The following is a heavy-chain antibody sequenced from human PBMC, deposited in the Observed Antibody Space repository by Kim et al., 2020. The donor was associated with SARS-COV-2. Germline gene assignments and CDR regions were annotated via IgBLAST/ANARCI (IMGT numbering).Heavy chain of an antibody. CDR1: GFTFSSYE. V-gene: IGHV3-48*03. CDR2: IYTSGSTT. Sequence: GGSLRLSCTASGFTFSSYERNWVRQAPGKGLEWVAYIYTSGSTTHYAESVKGRFTVSRDNPKNSLYLQMNSLRVEDTAVYYCVRDLVGGSGMDVWGQGTTVTVSS. D-gene: IGHD3-10*01. CDR3: VRDLVGGSGMDV. J-gene: IGHJ6*02.